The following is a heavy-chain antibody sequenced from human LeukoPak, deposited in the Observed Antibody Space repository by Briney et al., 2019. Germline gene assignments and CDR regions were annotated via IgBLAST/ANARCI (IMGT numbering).Heavy chain of an antibody. CDR1: VFIVSSNY. D-gene: IGHD1-26*01. V-gene: IGHV3-53*01. J-gene: IGHJ5*02. Sequence: GGSLSLSCAASVFIVSSNYVSWVPQAPGKAVEGVSVIYSGGATYYADSVKGRFTISRDNSKNMLYLHMNSLRAEDTAVYYCARGPIVAPTKGFDPWGQGTLVTVSS. CDR2: IYSGGAT. CDR3: ARGPIVAPTKGFDP.